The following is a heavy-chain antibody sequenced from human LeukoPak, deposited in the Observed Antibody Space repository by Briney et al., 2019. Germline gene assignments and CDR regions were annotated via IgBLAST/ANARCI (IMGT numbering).Heavy chain of an antibody. J-gene: IGHJ6*02. CDR2: INHSGST. CDR3: ARVVYSYWYYYYGMDV. Sequence: GSLRLSCAASGFTFSSYSMNWIRQPPGKGLEWIGEINHSGSTNYNPSLKSRVTISVDSSKNQFSLKLSSVTAADTAVYYCARVVYSYWYYYYGMDVWGQGTTVTVSS. CDR1: GFTFSSYS. D-gene: IGHD5-18*01. V-gene: IGHV4-34*01.